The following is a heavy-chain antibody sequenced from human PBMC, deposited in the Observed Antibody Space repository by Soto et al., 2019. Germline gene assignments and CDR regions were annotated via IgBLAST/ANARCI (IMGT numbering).Heavy chain of an antibody. CDR2: IIPIFGTA. CDR3: ARVRYDSSAMEYYYYGIDV. Sequence: QVQLVQSGAEVKKPGSSVKVYCKASGGTFSSYAISWVRQAPGQGLEWMGGIIPIFGTANYAQKFQGRVTITADESTSTAYMERSSLRSEYTAAYYCARVRYDSSAMEYYYYGIDVWGQGTTVTVSS. CDR1: GGTFSSYA. V-gene: IGHV1-69*01. D-gene: IGHD3-22*01. J-gene: IGHJ6*02.